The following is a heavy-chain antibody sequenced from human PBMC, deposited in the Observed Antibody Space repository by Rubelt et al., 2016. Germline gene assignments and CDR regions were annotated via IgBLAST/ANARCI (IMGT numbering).Heavy chain of an antibody. Sequence: QITLKESGTTLVTPTQPLTLTCTFSGFSLNTRGVGVGWIRQPPGQALEWLPLIYWDDDKRYSTSLKSRLTITKDTSKNQVVLTMTNMDPVDTATYYCAHRRPWYSSGHHNWFDPWGQGTLVTVSS. J-gene: IGHJ5*02. CDR1: GFSLNTRGVG. CDR2: IYWDDDK. V-gene: IGHV2-5*02. D-gene: IGHD6-19*01. CDR3: AHRRPWYSSGHHNWFDP.